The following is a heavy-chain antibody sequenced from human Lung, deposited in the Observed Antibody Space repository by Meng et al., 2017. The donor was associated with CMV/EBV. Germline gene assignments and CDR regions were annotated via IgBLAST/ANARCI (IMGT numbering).Heavy chain of an antibody. Sequence: SVKVSXKASGGTFSAHAISWVRQAPGQGLEWMGGLIPMFGAVNFAQNFRGRVTLTTDGSTTTAYMELRRLGYEDTALYFCARGVVHDYSNRQWDIDQWGQRTLVTLSS. D-gene: IGHD4-11*01. J-gene: IGHJ4*02. CDR2: LIPMFGAV. CDR3: ARGVVHDYSNRQWDIDQ. CDR1: GGTFSAHA. V-gene: IGHV1-69*05.